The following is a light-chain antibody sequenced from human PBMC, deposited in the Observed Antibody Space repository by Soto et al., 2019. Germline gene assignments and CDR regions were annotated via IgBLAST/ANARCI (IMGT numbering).Light chain of an antibody. CDR3: QQYGDSPWT. CDR1: QSFSSKY. J-gene: IGKJ1*01. CDR2: GTP. V-gene: IGKV3-20*01. Sequence: EILFTQSPGTLSFSPGEIATVSFMAIQSFSSKYLAWYQQKPGQAPRLLIYGXSSGTPSRATGIPDRFSGSGSGTDFALTISGLEPEDFAVYYCQQYGDSPWTFGQGTKVDIK.